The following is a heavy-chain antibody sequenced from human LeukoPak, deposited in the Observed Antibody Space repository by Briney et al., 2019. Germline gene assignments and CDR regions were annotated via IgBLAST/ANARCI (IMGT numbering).Heavy chain of an antibody. Sequence: RASETLSLTCAVSGVSISSSNWWSWVRQPPGKGLEWIGEINHSGSTNYNASLKSRVTISVDTSKNLFSLKLSSVTAADTSVYYCARGFGDYGANGGEEYDYWGQGTLVTVSS. CDR3: ARGFGDYGANGGEEYDY. CDR1: GVSISSSNW. CDR2: INHSGST. D-gene: IGHD4-17*01. J-gene: IGHJ4*02. V-gene: IGHV4-4*02.